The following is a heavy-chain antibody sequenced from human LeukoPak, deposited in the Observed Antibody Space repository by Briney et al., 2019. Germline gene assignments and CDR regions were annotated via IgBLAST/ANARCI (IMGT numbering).Heavy chain of an antibody. CDR1: GGSISSGAYY. CDR3: ARDLNRTPLGSN. J-gene: IGHJ4*02. CDR2: IYYSGIT. V-gene: IGHV4-61*08. D-gene: IGHD3-10*01. Sequence: PSETLSLTCTVSGGSISSGAYYWTWIRQHPGKGLEWNGYIYYSGITNSNPSLKSRVTMSVDTSKNQFSLKLSSVTAADTAVYYCARDLNRTPLGSNWGQGTLVTVSS.